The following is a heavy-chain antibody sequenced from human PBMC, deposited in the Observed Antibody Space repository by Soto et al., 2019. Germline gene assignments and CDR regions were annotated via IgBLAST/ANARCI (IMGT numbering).Heavy chain of an antibody. J-gene: IGHJ3*02. CDR3: VKDRMAYNSVWDPFDI. D-gene: IGHD1-20*01. CDR1: GFTFYSYA. V-gene: IGHV3-23*01. Sequence: EVQLLESGGGLVQPGGSLRLSCAASGFTFYSYAMSWVRQAPGKGLEWVSTIGSVGGDTYYADSVKGRFTISRDDSKNTLLLQMNSPRAEDTAVYYCVKDRMAYNSVWDPFDIWGQGTMVTVSS. CDR2: IGSVGGDT.